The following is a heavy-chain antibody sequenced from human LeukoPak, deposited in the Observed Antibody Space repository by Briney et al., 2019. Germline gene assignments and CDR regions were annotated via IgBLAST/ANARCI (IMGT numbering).Heavy chain of an antibody. D-gene: IGHD5-12*01. CDR3: ARPRRGSGYVEYFQH. CDR2: IYYSGST. V-gene: IGHV4-39*01. CDR1: GGSISSSSYY. Sequence: SETLSLTCTVSGGSISSSSYYWGWIRQPPGKGLEWIGSIYYSGSTYYNPSLKSRVTISVDTSKNQFSLKLSSVTAADTAVYYCARPRRGSGYVEYFQHWGQGTLVTVSS. J-gene: IGHJ1*01.